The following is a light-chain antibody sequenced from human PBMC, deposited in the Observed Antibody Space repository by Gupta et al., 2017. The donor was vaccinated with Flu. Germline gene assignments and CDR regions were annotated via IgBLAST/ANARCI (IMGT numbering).Light chain of an antibody. CDR2: SAS. CDR1: QGISSY. V-gene: IGKV1-37*01. Sequence: DIQLTQSPSSLSASVGDRVTITCRVSQGISSYLNWYRQKPGKVPKLLIYSASNLQSGVPSRFSGSGCGKDLALTISSRQQEDVASYYGHQTDNHPPFVFGHGTKVDIK. CDR3: HQTDNHPPFV. J-gene: IGKJ3*01.